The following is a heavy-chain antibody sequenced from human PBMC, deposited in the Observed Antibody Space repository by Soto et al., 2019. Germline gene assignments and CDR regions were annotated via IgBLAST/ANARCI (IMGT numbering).Heavy chain of an antibody. Sequence: GGSLILCFEPSGFTCSSYAMSWVRQAPGKGLVGVLSISASGNRTNYTDPQKCLFTISNDNSRNTLNLQITSLRAEAPSAYYCGKGVCSSTRCHNFDFWGHRTIFTDS. CDR1: GFTCSSYA. CDR2: ISASGNRT. J-gene: IGHJ4*01. D-gene: IGHD2-2*02. CDR3: GKGVCSSTRCHNFDF. V-gene: IGHV3-23*01.